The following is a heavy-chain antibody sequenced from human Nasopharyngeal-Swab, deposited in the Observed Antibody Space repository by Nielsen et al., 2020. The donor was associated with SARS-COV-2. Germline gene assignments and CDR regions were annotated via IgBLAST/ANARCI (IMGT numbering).Heavy chain of an antibody. Sequence: GESLKISCAASGFTFSSYSMNWVRQAPGKGLEWVSSISSSSSYIYYADSVKGRFTISRDNAKNSLYLQMNSLRAEDTAVYYCARDRSGADGMDVWGQGTTVTVSS. J-gene: IGHJ6*02. CDR1: GFTFSSYS. CDR3: ARDRSGADGMDV. V-gene: IGHV3-21*01. D-gene: IGHD3-3*01. CDR2: ISSSSSYI.